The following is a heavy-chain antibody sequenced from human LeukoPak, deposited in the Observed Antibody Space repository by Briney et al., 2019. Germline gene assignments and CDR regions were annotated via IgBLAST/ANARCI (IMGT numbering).Heavy chain of an antibody. CDR2: ISIGDGRT. D-gene: IGHD2-15*01. CDR3: SRSYYSSSWYYFDH. Sequence: ASVKVSCKTSGYTFNNFGITWVRQAPGQGLEWMGWISIGDGRTHYGRKFQDRVSMTREMSSNTAFLELSSLRSDDTAFYFCSRSYYSSSWYYFDHWGQGALVTVSS. V-gene: IGHV1-18*01. J-gene: IGHJ4*02. CDR1: GYTFNNFG.